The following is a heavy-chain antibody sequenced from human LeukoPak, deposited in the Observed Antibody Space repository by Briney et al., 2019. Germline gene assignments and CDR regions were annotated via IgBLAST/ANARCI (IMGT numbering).Heavy chain of an antibody. V-gene: IGHV3-23*01. J-gene: IGHJ4*02. Sequence: GGSLRLSCAASGFTFSSYAMGSVRQAPGKGLEWVSAITASGGNTYYADSVEGRFTISRDNSKNTLYLQVNSLRAEDTAVYHCAKGNGYSYGRYYFDYWGQGTLVTVSS. CDR2: ITASGGNT. D-gene: IGHD5-18*01. CDR1: GFTFSSYA. CDR3: AKGNGYSYGRYYFDY.